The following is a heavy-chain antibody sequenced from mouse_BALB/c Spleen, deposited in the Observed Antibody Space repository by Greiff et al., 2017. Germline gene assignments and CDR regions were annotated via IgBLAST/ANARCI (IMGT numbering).Heavy chain of an antibody. CDR1: GDSITSGY. V-gene: IGHV3-8*02. J-gene: IGHJ1*01. D-gene: IGHD1-1*01. Sequence: EVKLQESGPSLVKPSQTLSLTCSVTGDSITSGYWNWIRKFPGNKLEYMGYISYSGSTYYNPSLKSRISITRDTSKNQYYLQLNSVTTEDTATYYCARNYYGSSYRYWYFDVWGAGTTVTVSS. CDR2: ISYSGST. CDR3: ARNYYGSSYRYWYFDV.